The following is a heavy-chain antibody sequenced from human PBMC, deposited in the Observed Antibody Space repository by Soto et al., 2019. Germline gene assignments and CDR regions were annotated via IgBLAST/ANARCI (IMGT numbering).Heavy chain of an antibody. V-gene: IGHV1-18*04. D-gene: IGHD3-22*01. CDR2: ISAYNGNT. CDR3: ARDSSFFRITMIVVVTPFDY. CDR1: GYTFTSYG. Sequence: EASVKVSCKASGYTFTSYGISWVRQAPGQGLEWMGWISAYNGNTNYAQKLQGRVTMTTDTSTSTAYMELRSLRSDDTAVYYCARDSSFFRITMIVVVTPFDYWGQGTLVTVSS. J-gene: IGHJ4*02.